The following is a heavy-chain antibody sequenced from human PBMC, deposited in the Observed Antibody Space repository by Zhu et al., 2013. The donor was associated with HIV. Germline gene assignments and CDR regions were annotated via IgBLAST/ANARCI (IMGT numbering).Heavy chain of an antibody. CDR3: ARGRLRTYSGSRKGDFFDY. D-gene: IGHD1-26*01. CDR2: INPDSGGT. J-gene: IGHJ4*02. V-gene: IGHV1-2*02. Sequence: QVQLVQSGAEVKMPGASVKVSCKASGYTFTAYYMHWVRQAPGQGLEWVGWINPDSGGTNYVRKFQGRVTMTSDTSINTAYLEFTRLRSDDTAVYYCARGRLRTYSGSRKGDFFDYWGQGTLVTVSA. CDR1: GYTFTAYY.